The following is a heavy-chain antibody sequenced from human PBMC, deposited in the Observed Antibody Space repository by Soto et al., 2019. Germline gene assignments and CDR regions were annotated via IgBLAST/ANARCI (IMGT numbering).Heavy chain of an antibody. CDR3: AKAKNDYNWDNRPPFDY. Sequence: EVHLLESGGGVVQPGGSLRLSCEASGFTLRSYAMTWIRQAPGKGLEWVSLISANDVGTYYAESVKTRFTISTDQSRNTVYLQMDSLRADDTAIYYCAKAKNDYNWDNRPPFDYWGQGTFVTVSS. V-gene: IGHV3-23*01. CDR2: ISANDVGT. J-gene: IGHJ4*02. D-gene: IGHD1-20*01. CDR1: GFTLRSYA.